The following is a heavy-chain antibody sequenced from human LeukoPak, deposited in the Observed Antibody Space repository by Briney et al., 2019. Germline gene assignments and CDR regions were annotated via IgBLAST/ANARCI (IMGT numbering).Heavy chain of an antibody. V-gene: IGHV3-30*18. J-gene: IGHJ5*02. Sequence: PGGSLRLSCAASGFTFSSYGMHWVRQAPGKGLEWVAVISYDGSNKYYADSVKGRFTISRDNSKNTLYLQMNSLRAEDTAVYYCAKDHGGSWFDPWGQGTLVTVSS. CDR1: GFTFSSYG. D-gene: IGHD3-16*01. CDR2: ISYDGSNK. CDR3: AKDHGGSWFDP.